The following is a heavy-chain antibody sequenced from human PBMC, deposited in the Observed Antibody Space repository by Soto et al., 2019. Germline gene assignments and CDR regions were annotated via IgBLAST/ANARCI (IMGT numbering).Heavy chain of an antibody. Sequence: QVQLVQSGAEVKKPGASVKVSCTFTSYDINWVRQSTGQGLEWMAWMNPNSGDTRYAKKLQGRVTMTRNISSFTDYMELSSLRYEDTAVYYCARGPGSSDWRFSYYYMDVWGQGTTVTVSS. CDR2: MNPNSGDT. CDR1: FTSYD. D-gene: IGHD6-19*01. CDR3: ARGPGSSDWRFSYYYMDV. J-gene: IGHJ6*02. V-gene: IGHV1-8*01.